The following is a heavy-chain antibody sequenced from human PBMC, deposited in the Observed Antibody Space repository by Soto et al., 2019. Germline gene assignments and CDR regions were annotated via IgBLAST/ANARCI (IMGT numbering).Heavy chain of an antibody. CDR3: ARRFCSDSYCSYFDY. CDR1: GGSFRGYF. J-gene: IGHJ4*02. CDR2: INHSGIT. V-gene: IGHV4-34*10. Sequence: LSLTCAVYGGSFRGYFWSWIRQPPGKGLEWIGEINHSGITSYSPSLGSRVTTSVDTPKNQFSLRLRSVTAADTAIYYCARRFCSDSYCSYFDYWGRGTLVTVSS. D-gene: IGHD2-15*01.